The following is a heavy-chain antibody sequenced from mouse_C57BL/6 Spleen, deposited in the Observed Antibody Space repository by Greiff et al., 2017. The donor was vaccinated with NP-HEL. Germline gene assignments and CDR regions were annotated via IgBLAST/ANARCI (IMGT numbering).Heavy chain of an antibody. CDR3: ARGGNITTVVATGY. J-gene: IGHJ2*01. CDR1: GYTFTSYW. Sequence: QVQLQQPGAELVRPGTSVKLSCKASGYTFTSYWMHWVKQRPGQGLEWIGVIDPSDSYTNYNQKFKGKATLTVDTSSSTAYMQLSSLTSEDSAVYYCARGGNITTVVATGYWGQGTTLTVSS. CDR2: IDPSDSYT. V-gene: IGHV1-59*01. D-gene: IGHD1-1*01.